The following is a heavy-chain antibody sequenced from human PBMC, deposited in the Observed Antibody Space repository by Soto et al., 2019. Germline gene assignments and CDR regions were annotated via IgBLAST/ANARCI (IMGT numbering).Heavy chain of an antibody. V-gene: IGHV1-2*02. CDR2: INSNTGGT. D-gene: IGHD1-7*01. CDR1: GYTFKDYF. Sequence: ASVKVSGKASGYTFKDYFLHWVRQAPGQGLEWMGWINSNTGGTNYAQKFQGRVTMTRDTPISTAYMELSRLTSDDTAVYHCARESVVTGTHHFDYWGQGTLVTVSS. CDR3: ARESVVTGTHHFDY. J-gene: IGHJ4*02.